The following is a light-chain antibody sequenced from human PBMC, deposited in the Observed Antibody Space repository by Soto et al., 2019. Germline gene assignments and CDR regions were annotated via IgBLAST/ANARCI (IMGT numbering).Light chain of an antibody. CDR3: QQHNTYST. CDR1: QSVSSSY. J-gene: IGKJ1*01. Sequence: EIVLTQSPGTLSLSPGERATLSCRASQSVSSSYLAWYQQKPGQAPRLLIYGASSRATGIPDRFSGSGSGTEFTLTISSLQPDDFAAYYCQQHNTYSTFGQGTKVDIK. V-gene: IGKV3-20*01. CDR2: GAS.